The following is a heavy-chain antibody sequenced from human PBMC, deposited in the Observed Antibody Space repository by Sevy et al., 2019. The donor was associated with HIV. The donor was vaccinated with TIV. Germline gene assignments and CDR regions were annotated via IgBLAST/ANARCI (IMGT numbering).Heavy chain of an antibody. CDR1: GFSLNDYW. Sequence: GGSLRLSCVASGFSLNDYWMNWVRQAPGKGLEWVANINEDGSVKYFVDSVKGRFTITRDNARNLVTLHMNTLRVEDTVLYRCVRAIQSVVSFWGQGTQVTVSS. CDR3: VRAIQSVVSF. V-gene: IGHV3-7*01. J-gene: IGHJ4*02. CDR2: INEDGSVK.